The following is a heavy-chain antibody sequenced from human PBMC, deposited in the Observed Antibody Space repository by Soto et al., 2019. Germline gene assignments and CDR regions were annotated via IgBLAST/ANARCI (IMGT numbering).Heavy chain of an antibody. CDR1: GFTFSSYA. Sequence: GGSLRLSCAASGFTFSSYAMSWVRQAPGKGLEWVSAISGSGGSTYYADSVKGRFTITRDNSKNTLYLQMNSLRAEDTTVYYCVKGYCTNGVCYSDLDYYYYCMDVWGQGTTVTVSS. D-gene: IGHD2-8*01. CDR2: ISGSGGST. V-gene: IGHV3-23*01. J-gene: IGHJ6*02. CDR3: VKGYCTNGVCYSDLDYYYYCMDV.